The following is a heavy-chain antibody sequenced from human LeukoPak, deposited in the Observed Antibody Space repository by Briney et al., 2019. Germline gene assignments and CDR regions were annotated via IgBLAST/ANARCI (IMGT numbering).Heavy chain of an antibody. CDR3: ARRYNGSGYYMDV. CDR2: IDYSGST. D-gene: IGHD1-26*01. V-gene: IGHV4-39*07. Sequence: SETLSLTCTVSGGSISSSSYYWAWIRQPPGKGLEWIGSIDYSGSTYYNPSLKSRVTISVDTSKNQFSLKLSSVTAADTAVYYCARRYNGSGYYMDVWGKGTTVTISS. CDR1: GGSISSSSYY. J-gene: IGHJ6*03.